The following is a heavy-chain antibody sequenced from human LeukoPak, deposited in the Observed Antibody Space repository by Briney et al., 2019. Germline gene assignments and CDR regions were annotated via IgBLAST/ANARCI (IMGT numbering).Heavy chain of an antibody. J-gene: IGHJ4*02. CDR2: IYVGGVN. CDR1: GGSITNNY. Sequence: SQSLSLTCIVSGGSITNNYWSWIRQPAGKGLEWIGRIYVGGVNEYSPSLKSRVPVSEDTPKNQFSLRLTSVTAADTAVYYCAREGRDYDGSGYYGFDYWGRGTLVTVTS. CDR3: AREGRDYDGSGYYGFDY. D-gene: IGHD3-22*01. V-gene: IGHV4-4*07.